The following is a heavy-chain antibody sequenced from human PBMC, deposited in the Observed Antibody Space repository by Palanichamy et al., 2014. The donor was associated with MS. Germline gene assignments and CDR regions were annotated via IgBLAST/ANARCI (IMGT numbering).Heavy chain of an antibody. CDR2: ISGSATST. CDR1: GFTFSTYA. CDR3: AKDHSGYCSGGRCYYDAFDI. V-gene: IGHV3-23*01. D-gene: IGHD2-15*01. J-gene: IGHJ3*02. Sequence: EVQLVGGLGEAWYSLGGPVRLSCAASGFTFSTYAMSWVRQAPGKGLEWVSVISGSATSTYYAESVKGRFTISRDNSKNTVFLQMNSLRAEDTAVYYCAKDHSGYCSGGRCYYDAFDIWGQGTMVTVSS.